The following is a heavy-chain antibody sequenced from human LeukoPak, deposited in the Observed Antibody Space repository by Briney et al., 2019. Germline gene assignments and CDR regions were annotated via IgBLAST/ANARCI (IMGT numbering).Heavy chain of an antibody. CDR1: GFTFSSYG. CDR3: ASSGVKTTFTGEIDY. V-gene: IGHV3-33*01. J-gene: IGHJ4*02. Sequence: GGSLRLSCAASGFTFSSYGMHWVRQAPGKGLEWVGVIWYDGSNKYYADSVKGRFTISRDNSKNTLYLQMNSLRAEDTAVYYCASSGVKTTFTGEIDYWGQGTLVTVSS. D-gene: IGHD1/OR15-1a*01. CDR2: IWYDGSNK.